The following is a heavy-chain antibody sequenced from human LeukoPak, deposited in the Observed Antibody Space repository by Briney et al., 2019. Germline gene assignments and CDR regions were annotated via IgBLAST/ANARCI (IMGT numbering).Heavy chain of an antibody. CDR3: TLTTFGVVYYFDY. CDR2: ISYDGINQ. Sequence: GGSLRLSCATYGFTFSSYAMHWVRQAPGKGLEWVALISYDGINQYYADSVKGRFIISRDNSKNTLYLQLNSLRLEDTAVYYCTLTTFGVVYYFDYWGQGTLVTVSS. CDR1: GFTFSSYA. J-gene: IGHJ4*02. D-gene: IGHD1/OR15-1a*01. V-gene: IGHV3-30*04.